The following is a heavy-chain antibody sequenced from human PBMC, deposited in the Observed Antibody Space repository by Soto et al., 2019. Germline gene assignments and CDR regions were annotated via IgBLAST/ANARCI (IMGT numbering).Heavy chain of an antibody. CDR1: GFTFSSYA. CDR3: VKVIPPVGPYRYYFDY. CDR2: ISSNGGST. D-gene: IGHD1-26*01. Sequence: GGSLRLSCSASGFTFSSYAMHWVRQAPGKGLEYVSAISSNGGSTYYADSVKGRFTISRDNSKNTLYLQMSSLRAEDTAVYYCVKVIPPVGPYRYYFDYWGQGTLVTVSS. J-gene: IGHJ4*02. V-gene: IGHV3-64D*08.